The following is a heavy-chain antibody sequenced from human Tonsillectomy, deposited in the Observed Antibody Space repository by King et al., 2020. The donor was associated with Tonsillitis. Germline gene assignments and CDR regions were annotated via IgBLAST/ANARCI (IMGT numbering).Heavy chain of an antibody. CDR1: GVSVSGNY. D-gene: IGHD3-22*01. Sequence: DVQLVGSGGGLIQPGGSLRLSCAASGVSVSGNYMSWVRQAPGKGLGWGSVIFSGGYTYYADSVKGRFNISRDNSKNTLYLQMSSLRAEDTAVYYCASGYHYSDSSGYYPGLDYWGQGTLVTVSS. J-gene: IGHJ4*02. CDR2: IFSGGYT. CDR3: ASGYHYSDSSGYYPGLDY. V-gene: IGHV3-53*01.